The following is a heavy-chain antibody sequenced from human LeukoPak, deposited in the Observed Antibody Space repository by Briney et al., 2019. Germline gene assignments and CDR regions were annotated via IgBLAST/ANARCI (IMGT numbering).Heavy chain of an antibody. CDR1: GFTVSSNY. Sequence: GGSLRLSYAASGFTVSSNYMSWVRQAPGKGLEWVSAISGSGGSTYYADSVKGRFTISRDNSKNTLYLQMNSLRAEDTAVYYCARGGEYSGSYLVYWGQGTLVTVSS. J-gene: IGHJ4*02. CDR2: ISGSGGST. D-gene: IGHD1-26*01. CDR3: ARGGEYSGSYLVY. V-gene: IGHV3-23*01.